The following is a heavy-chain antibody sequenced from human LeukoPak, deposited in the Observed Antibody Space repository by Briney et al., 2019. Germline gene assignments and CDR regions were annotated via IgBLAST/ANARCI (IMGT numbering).Heavy chain of an antibody. J-gene: IGHJ5*02. D-gene: IGHD2-21*01. CDR2: IDPSDSYT. V-gene: IGHV5-10-1*01. CDR1: GYSFTSYW. Sequence: GEALQISCQGSGYSFTSYWISWVRQMPGKGREWMGRIDPSDSYTNYSPSFQGHVTISADKSISTAYLQCSSLKASDTAMYYCARHGESPRTQYGQFDPWGQGTLVTVSS. CDR3: ARHGESPRTQYGQFDP.